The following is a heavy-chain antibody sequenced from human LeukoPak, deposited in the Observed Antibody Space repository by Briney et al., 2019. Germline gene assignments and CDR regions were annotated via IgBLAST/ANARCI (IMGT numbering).Heavy chain of an antibody. D-gene: IGHD3-22*01. CDR3: AREVLQNYDSSGYVRGEFDY. CDR2: ISYDGSNK. Sequence: PGGSLRLSCAASGFTFSSYAMHWVRQAPGKGLEWVAVISYDGSNKYYADSVKGRFTISRDNSKNTLYLQMNSLRAEDTAMYYCAREVLQNYDSSGYVRGEFDYWGQGTLVTVSS. CDR1: GFTFSSYA. V-gene: IGHV3-30-3*01. J-gene: IGHJ4*02.